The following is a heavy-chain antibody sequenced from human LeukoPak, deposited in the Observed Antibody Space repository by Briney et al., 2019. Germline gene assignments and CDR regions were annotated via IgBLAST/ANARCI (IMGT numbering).Heavy chain of an antibody. Sequence: ASVKVSCKASGYTFTSYYMHWVRQAPGQRLEWMGWINAGNGNTKYSQEFQGRVTITRDTSASTAYMELSSLRSEDMAVYYCARGDYGDYHFDYWGQGTLVTVSS. V-gene: IGHV1-3*03. CDR1: GYTFTSYY. D-gene: IGHD4-17*01. J-gene: IGHJ4*02. CDR2: INAGNGNT. CDR3: ARGDYGDYHFDY.